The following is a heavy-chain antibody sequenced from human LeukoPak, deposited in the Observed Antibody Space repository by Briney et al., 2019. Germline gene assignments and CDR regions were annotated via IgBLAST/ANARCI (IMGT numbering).Heavy chain of an antibody. CDR1: GFTFSSYA. J-gene: IGHJ4*01. V-gene: IGHV3-23*01. CDR3: AKEHGSLWSPFDY. D-gene: IGHD3-10*01. Sequence: GGSLRLSCAASGFTFSSYAMSWVRQAPGKGLEGVSAISGSGGSTYSAGSVKGQFTISRNNSKNTLYLQMNSLRPEDTAVYYCAKEHGSLWSPFDYCGQGTLVTVSS. CDR2: ISGSGGST.